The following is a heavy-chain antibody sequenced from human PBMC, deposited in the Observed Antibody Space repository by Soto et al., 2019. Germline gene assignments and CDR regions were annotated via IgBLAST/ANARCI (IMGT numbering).Heavy chain of an antibody. CDR2: IYYSGST. CDR1: GGSISSSSYY. CDR3: ARSQQLADLDY. V-gene: IGHV4-39*01. Sequence: PSETLSLTCTVSGGSISSSSYYWGWIRQPPGKGLEWIGSIYYSGSTYYNPSLKSRVTISVDTSKNQFSLKLSSVTAADTAVYYCARSQQLADLDYWGQGTLVTVSS. J-gene: IGHJ4*02. D-gene: IGHD6-13*01.